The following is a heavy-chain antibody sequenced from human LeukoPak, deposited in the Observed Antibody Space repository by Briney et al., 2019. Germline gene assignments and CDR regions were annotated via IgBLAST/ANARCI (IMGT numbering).Heavy chain of an antibody. V-gene: IGHV3-21*01. J-gene: IGHJ4*02. CDR2: ISSSSYI. Sequence: GGSLRLSCAASGFTFSSYSMNWVRQAPGKGLEWVSSISSSSYIYYADSVKGRFTISRDNAKNSLYPQMNSLRAEDTAVYYCARDTDVVVTAYYFDYWGQGTLVTVSS. CDR1: GFTFSSYS. D-gene: IGHD2-21*02. CDR3: ARDTDVVVTAYYFDY.